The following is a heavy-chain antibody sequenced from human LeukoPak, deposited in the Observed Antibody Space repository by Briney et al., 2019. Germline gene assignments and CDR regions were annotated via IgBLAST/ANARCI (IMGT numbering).Heavy chain of an antibody. CDR3: AKVQGVYVSWFDP. D-gene: IGHD3-16*01. J-gene: IGHJ5*02. CDR1: GFTFSSYW. CDR2: IKQDGSEK. Sequence: GGSLRLSCAASGFTFSSYWMSWVRQAPGKGLEWVANIKQDGSEKYYVDSVKGRFTISRDNAKNSLYLQMNSLRAEDTAVYYCAKVQGVYVSWFDPWGQGTLVTVSS. V-gene: IGHV3-7*01.